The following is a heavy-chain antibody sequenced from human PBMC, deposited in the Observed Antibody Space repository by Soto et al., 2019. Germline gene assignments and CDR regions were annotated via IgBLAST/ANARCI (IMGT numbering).Heavy chain of an antibody. V-gene: IGHV1-69*12. J-gene: IGHJ1*01. D-gene: IGHD4-4*01. Sequence: QVQLVQSGAEVKKPGSSVKVSCKASGDTFSTYPISWVRQAPGQGLEWMGGINPNFGTANYAQKLQGRVTITADEPTTTAYMQLGRLRSDDTAVYYCASLSASNYEAYEDWGQGTLVTVSS. CDR1: GDTFSTYP. CDR3: ASLSASNYEAYED. CDR2: INPNFGTA.